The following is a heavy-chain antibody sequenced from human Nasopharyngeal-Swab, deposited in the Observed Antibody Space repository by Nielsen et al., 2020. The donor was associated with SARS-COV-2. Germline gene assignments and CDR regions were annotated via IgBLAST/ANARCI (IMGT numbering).Heavy chain of an antibody. V-gene: IGHV3-30*04. Sequence: GESLKISCAASGFTFYSYAMHWVRQAPGQGLEWVALISYDGTDKYYADSVKGRFTISRDNSKNTLYLQMNSLRPEDTAMYYCARVQADYLSKGSFDHWGQGTLVTVSS. CDR3: ARVQADYLSKGSFDH. CDR1: GFTFYSYA. J-gene: IGHJ4*02. D-gene: IGHD2/OR15-2a*01. CDR2: ISYDGTDK.